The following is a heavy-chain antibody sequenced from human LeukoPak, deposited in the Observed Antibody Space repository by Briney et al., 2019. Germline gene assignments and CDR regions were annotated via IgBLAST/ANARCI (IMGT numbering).Heavy chain of an antibody. CDR3: ARNYGGYAFHI. CDR1: GGSLSGYY. V-gene: IGHV4-59*01. Sequence: ASETLSLTCTVSGGSLSGYYWSWVPQPPGKGLGWIGYISYSGSTNYNPSLQSRVTISIDTSKSHFSLKLSALTAADAAVYFCARNYGGYAFHIWGQGTVVTVAS. CDR2: ISYSGST. D-gene: IGHD4-23*01. J-gene: IGHJ3*02.